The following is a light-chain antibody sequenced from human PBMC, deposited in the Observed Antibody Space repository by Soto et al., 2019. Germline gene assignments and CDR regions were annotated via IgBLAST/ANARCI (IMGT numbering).Light chain of an antibody. CDR3: QQYNSYSWT. Sequence: NVLTQSPGTLSLSPGQRATLSCRASQSLSGNYLAWYQQKPGQAPRVLIYRASIRATGISDRFSGSGSGTEFTLTISSLQPDDFATYYCQQYNSYSWTFGQGTKVDIK. V-gene: IGKV3-20*01. J-gene: IGKJ1*01. CDR1: QSLSGNY. CDR2: RAS.